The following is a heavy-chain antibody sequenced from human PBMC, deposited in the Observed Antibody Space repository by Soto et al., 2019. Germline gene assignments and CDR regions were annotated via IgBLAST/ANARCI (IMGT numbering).Heavy chain of an antibody. CDR2: ISYDGSNK. J-gene: IGHJ5*02. CDR1: GFTFSSYG. CDR3: AKDHGYWSGSSYPNWFDP. V-gene: IGHV3-30*18. D-gene: IGHD3-3*01. Sequence: GGSLRLSCAASGFTFSSYGMHWVRQAPGKGLEWVAVISYDGSNKYYADSVKGRFTISRDNSKNTLYLQMNSLRAEDTAVYYCAKDHGYWSGSSYPNWFDPWGQGT.